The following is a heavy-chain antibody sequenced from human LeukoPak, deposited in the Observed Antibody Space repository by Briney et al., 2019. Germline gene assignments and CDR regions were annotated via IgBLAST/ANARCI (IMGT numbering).Heavy chain of an antibody. D-gene: IGHD3-9*01. Sequence: SETLPLTCTVSGGSISSYYWSWIRQPPGKGLEWIGYIYYSGSTNYNPSLKSRVTISVDTSKNQFSLKLSSVTAADTAVYYCARADILTGYYSAFAFDIWGQGTVVTVSS. CDR2: IYYSGST. V-gene: IGHV4-59*01. CDR3: ARADILTGYYSAFAFDI. CDR1: GGSISSYY. J-gene: IGHJ3*02.